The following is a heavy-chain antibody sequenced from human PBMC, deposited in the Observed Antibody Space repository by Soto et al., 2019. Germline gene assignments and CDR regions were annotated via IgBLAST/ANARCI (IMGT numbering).Heavy chain of an antibody. J-gene: IGHJ6*02. Sequence: QEQLVESGGGVVQPGTSLRLSCAASGFPFSSYGMHWVRQAPGKGLEWVTVIWYDGSEKRYADSVTGRFTISRDNSKKTVLLQMNSLRVEDTAVYYCARLYGSGKEGVRGVDVWGQGTTVIVSS. D-gene: IGHD3-10*01. V-gene: IGHV3-33*01. CDR2: IWYDGSEK. CDR1: GFPFSSYG. CDR3: ARLYGSGKEGVRGVDV.